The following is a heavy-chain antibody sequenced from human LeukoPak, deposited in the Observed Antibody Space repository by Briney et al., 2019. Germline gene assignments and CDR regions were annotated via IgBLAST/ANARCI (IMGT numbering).Heavy chain of an antibody. V-gene: IGHV1-2*06. CDR3: ARRGSYGEVY. CDR2: INPNSGGT. Sequence: ASVKVSCKASGYIFTDYYMHWVRQAPGQGLEWMGRINPNSGGTNYAQKFQGRVSMTRDTSISTAYMELSRLRSDDAAVYYCARRGSYGEVYWGQGTLVTVSS. J-gene: IGHJ4*02. CDR1: GYIFTDYY. D-gene: IGHD1-26*01.